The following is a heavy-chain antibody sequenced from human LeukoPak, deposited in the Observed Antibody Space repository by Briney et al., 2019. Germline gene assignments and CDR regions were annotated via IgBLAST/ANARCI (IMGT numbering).Heavy chain of an antibody. D-gene: IGHD3-10*01. CDR3: AREAIYGSKSYYHY. Sequence: PGGSLRLSCAASGFTFSSYWMTWVRQAPGKGLEWVANIKQDGSEKNYVHSVKGRFTISRDNAKSSLDLQMNTLRAEDTAVYYCAREAIYGSKSYYHYWGQGTLVTVSS. J-gene: IGHJ4*02. CDR1: GFTFSSYW. V-gene: IGHV3-7*04. CDR2: IKQDGSEK.